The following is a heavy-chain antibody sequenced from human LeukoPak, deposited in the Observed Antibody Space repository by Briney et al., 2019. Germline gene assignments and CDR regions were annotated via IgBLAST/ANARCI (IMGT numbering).Heavy chain of an antibody. CDR1: GYTFTSYD. D-gene: IGHD2-2*01. V-gene: IGHV1-8*01. CDR3: ARDPLGYCSSTSCYWNWFDP. J-gene: IGHJ5*02. Sequence: ASVKVSCKASGYTFTSYDINWVRQATGQGLKWMGWMNPNRGNTGYAQKFQGRVTRTRKTSISTAYMELSSMRSEDTAVYYCARDPLGYCSSTSCYWNWFDPWGQGTLVTVPS. CDR2: MNPNRGNT.